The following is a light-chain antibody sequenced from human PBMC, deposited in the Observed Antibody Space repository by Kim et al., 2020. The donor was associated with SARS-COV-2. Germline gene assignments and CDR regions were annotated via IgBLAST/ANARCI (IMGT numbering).Light chain of an antibody. V-gene: IGKV1-5*01. CDR1: QNINNY. CDR2: GAS. CDR3: QQYDSDYIT. J-gene: IGKJ4*01. Sequence: GDRVTITCRASQNINNYLAWYQQKPGKAPNLLMYGASTLESGVPSRFSGSGSGTEYTLTIRSLQPDDFATYYCQQYDSDYITFGGGTKVDIK.